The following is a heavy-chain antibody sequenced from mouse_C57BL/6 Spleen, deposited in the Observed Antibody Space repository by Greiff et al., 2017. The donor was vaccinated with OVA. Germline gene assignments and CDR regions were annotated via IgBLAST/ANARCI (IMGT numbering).Heavy chain of an antibody. CDR1: GYTFTSYW. J-gene: IGHJ2*01. Sequence: QVQLQQPGAELVRPGSSVKLSCKASGYTFTSYWMHWVKQRPIQGLEWIGNIDPSDSETHYNQKFKDKATLTVDKSSSTAYMQLSSLTSEDSAVYYCARKPNYYGSSLDYWGQGTTLTVSS. CDR3: ARKPNYYGSSLDY. V-gene: IGHV1-52*01. D-gene: IGHD1-1*01. CDR2: IDPSDSET.